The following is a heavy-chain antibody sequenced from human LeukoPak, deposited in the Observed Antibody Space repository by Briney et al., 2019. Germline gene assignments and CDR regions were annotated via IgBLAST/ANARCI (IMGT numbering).Heavy chain of an antibody. CDR3: ARGGHYYDSSGYLHWFDP. D-gene: IGHD3-22*01. V-gene: IGHV4-34*01. CDR2: INHSGST. J-gene: IGHJ5*02. Sequence: SETLSLTCAVYGGSFSGYYWSWIRQPPGKGLEWIGEINHSGSTNCNPSLKSRVTISVDTSKNQFSLKLSPVTAADTAVYYCARGGHYYDSSGYLHWFDPWGQGTLVTVSS. CDR1: GGSFSGYY.